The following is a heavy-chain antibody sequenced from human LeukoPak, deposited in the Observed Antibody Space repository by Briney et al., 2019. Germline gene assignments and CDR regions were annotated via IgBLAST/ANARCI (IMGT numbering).Heavy chain of an antibody. CDR3: ASGTTDIVVVPATLRNYYFDY. J-gene: IGHJ4*02. V-gene: IGHV1-69*06. CDR1: GGTFSSYA. CDR2: IIPMLGTP. Sequence: RASVKVSCKASGGTFSSYAISWVRQAPGQGLEWMGGIIPMLGTPNYAQKFQGRVTITADKSTSTAYMDLSSLRSEDTAVYYCASGTTDIVVVPATLRNYYFDYWGQGTLVTVSS. D-gene: IGHD2-2*01.